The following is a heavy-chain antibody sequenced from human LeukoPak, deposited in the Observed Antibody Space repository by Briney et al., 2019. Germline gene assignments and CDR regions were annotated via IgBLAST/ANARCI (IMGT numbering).Heavy chain of an antibody. D-gene: IGHD4-23*01. J-gene: IGHJ5*02. V-gene: IGHV1-46*01. CDR1: GYTFTGYY. CDR3: AKDLRWDHPGLDP. CDR2: INPGGGST. Sequence: ASVKVSCKASGYTFTGYYMHWVRQAPGQGLESMGIINPGGGSTSYAQKFQDRVTMTRDTSTSTVYMELNSLRSEDTAVYYCAKDLRWDHPGLDPWGEGTLVIVSS.